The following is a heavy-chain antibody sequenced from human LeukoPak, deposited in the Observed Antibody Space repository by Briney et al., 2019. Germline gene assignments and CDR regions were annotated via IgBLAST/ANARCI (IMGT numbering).Heavy chain of an antibody. J-gene: IGHJ1*01. V-gene: IGHV3-21*01. CDR3: ARVGCGGDCYRAEYFQH. CDR1: GFTFSSYS. D-gene: IGHD2-21*02. Sequence: GGSLRLSCAASGFTFSSYSMNWVRQAPGKGLEWVSSISSSSSYIYYADSVKGRFTISRDNAKNSLYLQMNSLRAEDTAVYYCARVGCGGDCYRAEYFQHWGQGTLATVSS. CDR2: ISSSSSYI.